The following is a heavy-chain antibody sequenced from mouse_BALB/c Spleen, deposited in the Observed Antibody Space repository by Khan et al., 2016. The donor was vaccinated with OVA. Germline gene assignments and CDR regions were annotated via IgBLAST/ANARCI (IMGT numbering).Heavy chain of an antibody. CDR2: ISSGGDYT. CDR1: GYTFSSYS. V-gene: IGHV5-6*02. J-gene: IGHJ3*01. Sequence: VQLLETGGDLVKPGGSLKLSCAASGYTFSSYSMSWVRQTPDKRLEWVASISSGGDYTYYPDSVKGRFTISRDNAKNTLYLQMSDLTSEDTAMYYCADDLTGSIAYWGQGTLVTVSA. D-gene: IGHD4-1*01. CDR3: ADDLTGSIAY.